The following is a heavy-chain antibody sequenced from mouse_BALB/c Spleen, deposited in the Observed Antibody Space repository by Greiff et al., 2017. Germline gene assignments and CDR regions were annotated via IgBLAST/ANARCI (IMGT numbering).Heavy chain of an antibody. CDR1: GFSLTSYG. J-gene: IGHJ4*01. CDR2: IWSGGST. D-gene: IGHD2-1*01. CDR3: APRNHRGAMDY. Sequence: VMLVESGPGLVQPSQSLSITCTVSGFSLTSYGVHWVRQSPGKGLEWLGVIWSGGSTDYNAAFISRLSISKDNSKSQVFFKMNSLQANDTAIYYCAPRNHRGAMDYWGQGTSVTVSS. V-gene: IGHV2-2*02.